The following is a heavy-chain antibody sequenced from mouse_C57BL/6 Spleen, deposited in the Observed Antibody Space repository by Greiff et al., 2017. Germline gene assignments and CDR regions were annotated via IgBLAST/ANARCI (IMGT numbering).Heavy chain of an antibody. V-gene: IGHV5-6*01. CDR1: GFTFSSYG. J-gene: IGHJ4*01. D-gene: IGHD1-1*01. Sequence: EVQVVESGGDLVKPGGSLKLSCAASGFTFSSYGMSWVRQTPDKRLEWVATISSGGSYTYYPDSVKGRFTISRDNAKNTLYLQMSSLKSEDTAMYYCARHNYGSSYENAMDYWGQGTSVTVSS. CDR2: ISSGGSYT. CDR3: ARHNYGSSYENAMDY.